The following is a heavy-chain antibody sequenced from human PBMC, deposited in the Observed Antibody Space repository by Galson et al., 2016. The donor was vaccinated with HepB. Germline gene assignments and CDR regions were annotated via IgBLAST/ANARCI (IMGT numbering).Heavy chain of an antibody. CDR3: ARRYYDMLSGYIDPSNWFDP. V-gene: IGHV1-69*02. Sequence: SVKVSCKAFGATFNNYTLNWVRQAPGEGLEWMGRIIPTLGISTYAQKFQGRVTITADKSTSTAYMELSSLRSEDTAVYYCARRYYDMLSGYIDPSNWFDPWGQGTRVTVSS. J-gene: IGHJ5*02. CDR1: GATFNNYT. CDR2: IIPTLGIS. D-gene: IGHD3-9*01.